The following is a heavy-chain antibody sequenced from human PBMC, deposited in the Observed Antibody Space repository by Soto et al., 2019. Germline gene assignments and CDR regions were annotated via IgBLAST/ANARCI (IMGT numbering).Heavy chain of an antibody. CDR1: GFTFSSYA. V-gene: IGHV3-30-3*01. CDR2: ISYDGSNK. Sequence: QVQLVESGGGVVQPGRSLRLSCAASGFTFSSYAMHWVRQAPGKGLEWVAVISYDGSNKYYADSVKGRFTISRDNSKNTLYLQMNSLRAEDTAVYYCARGGTRYYDSSGYPANWFDPWGQGTLVTVSS. CDR3: ARGGTRYYDSSGYPANWFDP. D-gene: IGHD3-22*01. J-gene: IGHJ5*02.